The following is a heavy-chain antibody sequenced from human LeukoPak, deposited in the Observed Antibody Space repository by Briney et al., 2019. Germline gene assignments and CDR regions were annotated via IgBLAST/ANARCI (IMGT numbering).Heavy chain of an antibody. CDR2: IYYSGST. D-gene: IGHD2-2*01. CDR3: ARLPDCSSTSCYLPYNWFDP. Sequence: SETLSLTCTVSGGSISSSSYYWGWIRQPPGKGLEWIGSIYYSGSTYYNPSLKSRVTISVDTSKNLFSLKLSSVTAADTAVYYCARLPDCSSTSCYLPYNWFDPWGQGTLVTVSS. CDR1: GGSISSSSYY. J-gene: IGHJ5*02. V-gene: IGHV4-39*01.